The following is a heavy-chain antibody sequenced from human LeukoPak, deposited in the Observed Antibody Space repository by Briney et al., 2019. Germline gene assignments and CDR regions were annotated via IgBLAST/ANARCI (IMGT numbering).Heavy chain of an antibody. D-gene: IGHD6-13*01. CDR3: AKGGGIAAAIFDY. CDR1: GFTFSSYG. J-gene: IGHJ4*02. CDR2: ISYDGSNK. Sequence: GGSLRLSCAASGFTFSSYGMHWVRRAPGKGLEWVAVISYDGSNKYYADSVKGRFTISRDNSKNTLHLQMNSLRAEDTAVYYCAKGGGIAAAIFDYWGQGTLVTVSS. V-gene: IGHV3-30*18.